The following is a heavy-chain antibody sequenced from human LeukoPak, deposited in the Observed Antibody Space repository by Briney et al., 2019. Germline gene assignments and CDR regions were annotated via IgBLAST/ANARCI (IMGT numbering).Heavy chain of an antibody. CDR3: AKVSSLSYYAMDV. Sequence: PGGSLRLSCAASGFTFSYYTMRWVRQAPGKGLEWVSTISDSGGSTYYANSAKGRFTISRDNSKNTLYLQMNSLRAEDTAVYYCAKVSSLSYYAMDVWGQGTTVTVSS. CDR2: ISDSGGST. J-gene: IGHJ6*02. CDR1: GFTFSYYT. V-gene: IGHV3-23*01.